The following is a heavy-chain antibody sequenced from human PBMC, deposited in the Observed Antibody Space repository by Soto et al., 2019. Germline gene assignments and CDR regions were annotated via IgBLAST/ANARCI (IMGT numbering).Heavy chain of an antibody. V-gene: IGHV4-39*01. CDR1: GGSISSSSYY. Sequence: PSETLSLTCTVSGGSISSSSYYWGWIRQPPGKGLEWIGSIYYSGSTYYNPYLKSRVTISVDTSKNQFSLKLSSVTAADTAVYYCARPIQLAKDGMDVWGQGTTVTVSS. J-gene: IGHJ6*02. CDR2: IYYSGST. CDR3: ARPIQLAKDGMDV. D-gene: IGHD5-18*01.